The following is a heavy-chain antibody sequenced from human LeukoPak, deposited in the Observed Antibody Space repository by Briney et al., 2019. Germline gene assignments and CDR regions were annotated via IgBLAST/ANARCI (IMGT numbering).Heavy chain of an antibody. D-gene: IGHD6-13*01. J-gene: IGHJ4*02. Sequence: GGSLRLSCAASGFTFSSYWMSWVRQSPGKGLEWVANIKQDGSEKYYEDSVKGRFTISRDNAKNSLYLQMNSLRAEDTAVYYCARESSSSWWDYWGQGTLVTVSS. CDR3: ARESSSSWWDY. CDR1: GFTFSSYW. CDR2: IKQDGSEK. V-gene: IGHV3-7*03.